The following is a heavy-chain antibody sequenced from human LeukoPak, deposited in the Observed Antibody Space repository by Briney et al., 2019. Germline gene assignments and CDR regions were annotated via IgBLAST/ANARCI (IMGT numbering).Heavy chain of an antibody. Sequence: KASETLSLTCTVSGGSISSGAYYWTWIRQHPGKGLEWIGYTHYSGSTYYNPSLKSRVTISVDTSKNQFSLKLSSMTAADTAVYYCAREYYGSGSYVIDYWGQGTLVTVSS. CDR2: THYSGST. V-gene: IGHV4-31*03. CDR1: GGSISSGAYY. D-gene: IGHD3-10*01. J-gene: IGHJ4*02. CDR3: AREYYGSGSYVIDY.